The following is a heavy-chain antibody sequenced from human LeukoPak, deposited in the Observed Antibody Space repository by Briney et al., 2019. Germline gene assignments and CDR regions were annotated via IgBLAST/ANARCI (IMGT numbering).Heavy chain of an antibody. CDR2: ISTTSATI. J-gene: IGHJ4*02. D-gene: IGHD3-22*01. V-gene: IGHV3-48*01. Sequence: GGSLRLSCVASGFTFNTYSMNWVRQTPGRGLEWVSYISTTSATIYYADSVKGRFTISRDNVKNSLYLQMNSLRAEDTALYYCARGGYSPDYRGQGTLVTVTS. CDR3: ARGGYSPDY. CDR1: GFTFNTYS.